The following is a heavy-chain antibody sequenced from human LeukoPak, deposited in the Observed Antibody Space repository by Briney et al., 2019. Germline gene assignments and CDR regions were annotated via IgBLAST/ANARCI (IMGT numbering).Heavy chain of an antibody. CDR1: GFIFSSDE. CDR2: ISSSADTI. Sequence: GGSLRLSCAAPGFIFSSDEMTWVRQAPGKGLESVSFISSSADTILYADSVKGRFTISRDNGKNALYLQMNGLRAEDTAVYYCTKERGSYWGQGTLVTVSS. J-gene: IGHJ4*02. CDR3: TKERGSY. V-gene: IGHV3-48*03.